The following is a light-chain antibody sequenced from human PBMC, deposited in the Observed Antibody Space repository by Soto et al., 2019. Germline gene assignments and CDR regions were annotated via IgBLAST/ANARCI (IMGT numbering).Light chain of an antibody. CDR2: GAS. V-gene: IGKV3-20*01. CDR1: QRIGSNY. J-gene: IGKJ2*01. Sequence: EIVLTQSPGTLSSSPGERATLSCRASQRIGSNYLAWYQQKPGQAPRLLIYGASNRATGIPDRFSGSGSGTDFTLTIGRLEPADFAVYYCQQYVSSPQSFGQGTKLEIK. CDR3: QQYVSSPQS.